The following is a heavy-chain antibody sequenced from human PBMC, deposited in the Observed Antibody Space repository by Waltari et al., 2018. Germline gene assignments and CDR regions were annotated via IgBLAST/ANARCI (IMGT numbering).Heavy chain of an antibody. D-gene: IGHD6-19*01. CDR1: GGSISSGSYY. Sequence: QVQLQESGPGLVKPSQTLSLTCTVSGGSISSGSYYWSWLRQPAGKGLEWIGRIYTSGSTNYNPSLKSRVTISVDTSKNQFSLKLSSVTAADTAVYYCAREIAVAGTSWFDPWGQGTLVTVSS. CDR3: AREIAVAGTSWFDP. J-gene: IGHJ5*02. V-gene: IGHV4-61*02. CDR2: IYTSGST.